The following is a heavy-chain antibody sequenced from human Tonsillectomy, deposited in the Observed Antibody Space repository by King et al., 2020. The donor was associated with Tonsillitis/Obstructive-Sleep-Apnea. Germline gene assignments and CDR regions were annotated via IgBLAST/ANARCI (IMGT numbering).Heavy chain of an antibody. Sequence: QLVQSGAEVKKPGASVKVSCKVSGYTLTELSIHWVRQAPGKGLEWMGGFDPEDGETIYSQKFQGRLTMTEDTSTDTAYMELSSLRSEDTAVYSCATGSVAPGAVNVRFYYYYYAMDVWGLGTTVTVSS. CDR2: FDPEDGET. V-gene: IGHV1-24*01. J-gene: IGHJ6*02. CDR3: ATGSVAPGAVNVRFYYYYYAMDV. D-gene: IGHD2-2*01. CDR1: GYTLTELS.